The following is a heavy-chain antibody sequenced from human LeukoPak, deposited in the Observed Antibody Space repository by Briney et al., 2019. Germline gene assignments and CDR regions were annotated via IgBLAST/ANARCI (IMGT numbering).Heavy chain of an antibody. CDR3: ARHQKRGSGYFYY. D-gene: IGHD3-22*01. J-gene: IGHJ4*02. CDR1: GGSFSGYY. Sequence: SETLSLTCAVYGGSFSGYYWSWIRQPPGKGLEWIGEINHSGSTYYNPSLKSRVTISVDTSKNQFSLKLSSVTAADTAVYYCARHQKRGSGYFYYWGQGTLVTVSS. V-gene: IGHV4-34*01. CDR2: INHSGST.